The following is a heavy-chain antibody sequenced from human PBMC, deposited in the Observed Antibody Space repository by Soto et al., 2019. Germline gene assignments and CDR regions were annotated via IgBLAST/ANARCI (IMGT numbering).Heavy chain of an antibody. V-gene: IGHV4-39*01. Sequence: QVQLQESGPGLVKPSETLSLTCTVSIASISGTSYYWGWIRQPPGKGLEWIGSVYYSGNTYYNPSLKSRVTISVDTSKNQFTLKLNSVTAADTAVYYCARSSYYSAYYFDYWGQGTLVTVSS. J-gene: IGHJ4*02. CDR1: IASISGTSYY. CDR3: ARSSYYSAYYFDY. CDR2: VYYSGNT. D-gene: IGHD3-10*01.